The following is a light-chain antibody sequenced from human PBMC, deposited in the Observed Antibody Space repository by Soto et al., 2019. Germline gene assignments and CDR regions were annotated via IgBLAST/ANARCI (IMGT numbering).Light chain of an antibody. V-gene: IGLV2-8*01. CDR3: SSYAGSSIPVA. CDR2: DVT. CDR1: SSDDGGYNF. J-gene: IGLJ2*01. Sequence: QSALTQPPSASGSPGQSITISCTGDSSDDGGYNFVSWYQHHPGKAPRLMIYDVTQRPSGVPDRFSGSKSGNTASLTVSGLQVDDEAYYYCSSYAGSSIPVAFGGGTKLTVL.